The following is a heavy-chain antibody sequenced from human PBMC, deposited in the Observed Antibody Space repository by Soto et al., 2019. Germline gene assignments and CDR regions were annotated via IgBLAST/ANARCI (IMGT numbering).Heavy chain of an antibody. CDR2: ISSSGSTI. Sequence: GSLRLSCAASGFTFSSYEMNWVRQAPGKGLEWVSYISSSGSTIYYADSVKGRFTISRDNAKNSLYLQMNSLRAEDTAVYYCARRKRYCSSTSCYHYYYYGMDVWGQGTTVTVSS. CDR3: ARRKRYCSSTSCYHYYYYGMDV. CDR1: GFTFSSYE. D-gene: IGHD2-2*01. J-gene: IGHJ6*02. V-gene: IGHV3-48*03.